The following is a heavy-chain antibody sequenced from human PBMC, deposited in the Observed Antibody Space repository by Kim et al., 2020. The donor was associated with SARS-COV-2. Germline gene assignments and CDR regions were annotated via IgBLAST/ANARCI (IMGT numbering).Heavy chain of an antibody. Sequence: DYSGSTHGHPSLKSRVTISLDTAKNQFSLKLSSVTAAVTAVYYCARGFDPWGQGTLVTVSS. CDR2: DYSGST. V-gene: IGHV4-59*09. CDR3: ARGFDP. J-gene: IGHJ5*02.